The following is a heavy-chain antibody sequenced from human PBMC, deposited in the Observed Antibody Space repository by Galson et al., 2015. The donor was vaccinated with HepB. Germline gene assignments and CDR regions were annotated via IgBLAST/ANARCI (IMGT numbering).Heavy chain of an antibody. Sequence: SLRLSCAASGFTFSSYSMNWVRQAPGKGLEWVSSISSSSGYIYYADSVKGRFTISRDNAKNSLYLQMNSLRAEDTAVYYCARERNGRYSSGWYGGGLDYWGQGTLVTVSS. CDR2: ISSSSGYI. V-gene: IGHV3-21*01. CDR3: ARERNGRYSSGWYGGGLDY. D-gene: IGHD6-19*01. J-gene: IGHJ4*02. CDR1: GFTFSSYS.